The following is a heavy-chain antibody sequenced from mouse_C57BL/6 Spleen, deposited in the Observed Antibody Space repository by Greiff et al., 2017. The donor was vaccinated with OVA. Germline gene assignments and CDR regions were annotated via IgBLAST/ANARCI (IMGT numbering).Heavy chain of an antibody. CDR2: INPNNGGT. J-gene: IGHJ3*01. CDR1: GYTFTDYY. CDR3: AISRSYGNYRFAY. V-gene: IGHV1-26*01. D-gene: IGHD2-1*01. Sequence: EVQLQQSGPELVKPGASVKISCKASGYTFTDYYMNWVKQSHGKSLEWIGDINPNNGGTSYNQKFKGKATLTVDKSSSTAYMELRSLTSEDSAVYYCAISRSYGNYRFAYWGQGTLVTVSA.